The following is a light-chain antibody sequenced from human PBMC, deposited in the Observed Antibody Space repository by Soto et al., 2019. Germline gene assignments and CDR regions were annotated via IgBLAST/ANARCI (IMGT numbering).Light chain of an antibody. CDR2: AAS. CDR1: QTIDNH. J-gene: IGKJ4*01. Sequence: IQLTQSPSSLSASVGDRVTITCRASQTIDNHLNWYQQKPGKAPALLIYAASSLQSGVPSRFSGSGSGTDFTLTISSLQPEDFATYYCLQDYSYPLTFGGGTKVDIK. V-gene: IGKV1-6*01. CDR3: LQDYSYPLT.